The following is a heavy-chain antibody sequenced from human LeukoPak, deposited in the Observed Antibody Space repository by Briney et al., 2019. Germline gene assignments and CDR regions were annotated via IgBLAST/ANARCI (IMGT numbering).Heavy chain of an antibody. CDR2: ISYDGSNK. CDR1: GFTFSSYA. V-gene: IGHV3-30*14. Sequence: GGSLRLSCAASGFTFSSYAMHWVGQAPGKGLEWVAVISYDGSNKYYADSVKGRFTISRDNSKNTLYLQMNSLRAEDTAVYYCARAPPAGTKWELLFLPMDVWGQGTTVTVSS. D-gene: IGHD1-26*01. CDR3: ARAPPAGTKWELLFLPMDV. J-gene: IGHJ6*02.